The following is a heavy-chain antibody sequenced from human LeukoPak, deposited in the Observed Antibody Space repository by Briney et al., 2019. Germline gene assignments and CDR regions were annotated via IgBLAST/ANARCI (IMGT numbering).Heavy chain of an antibody. CDR1: GFTFTSSA. Sequence: ASVKVSCKASGFTFTSSAVQWVRQARGQRLEWIGWIVVGSGNTNYAQKFQERATITRDMSTSTAYMELSSLRSEDTAVYYCAAESLEVGATYVNYRGQGTLVTVSS. V-gene: IGHV1-58*01. CDR3: AAESLEVGATYVNY. CDR2: IVVGSGNT. D-gene: IGHD1-26*01. J-gene: IGHJ4*02.